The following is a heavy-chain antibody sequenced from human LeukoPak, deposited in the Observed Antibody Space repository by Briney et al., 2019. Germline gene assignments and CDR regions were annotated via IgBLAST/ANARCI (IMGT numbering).Heavy chain of an antibody. Sequence: GGSLRLSCAASGFTLSDSAIHWVRQASGKGLEWVGLIDRPAKSYATAFGASVGGRFTISRDDSKNTAYLQMDSLKTEDTALYYCTRDRGTYNWLDPWGQGTLVTVSS. CDR3: TRDRGTYNWLDP. J-gene: IGHJ5*02. CDR2: IDRPAKSYAT. CDR1: GFTLSDSA. D-gene: IGHD1-26*01. V-gene: IGHV3-73*01.